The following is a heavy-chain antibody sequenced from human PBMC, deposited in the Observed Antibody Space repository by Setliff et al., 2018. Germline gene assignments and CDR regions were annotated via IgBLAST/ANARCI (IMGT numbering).Heavy chain of an antibody. CDR1: GYTFTNYG. V-gene: IGHV1-18*01. CDR2: MSA. CDR3: ARDRFYNSWSGTSITAPHDAFDI. Sequence: VASVKVSCKASGYTFTNYGINWVRQAPGQGLEWMGWMSAYAQKFQGRVTMTADTATSTAYMELRSLTSDDTAVYYCARDRFYNSWSGTSITAPHDAFDIWGQGTMVTVSS. D-gene: IGHD3-3*01. J-gene: IGHJ3*02.